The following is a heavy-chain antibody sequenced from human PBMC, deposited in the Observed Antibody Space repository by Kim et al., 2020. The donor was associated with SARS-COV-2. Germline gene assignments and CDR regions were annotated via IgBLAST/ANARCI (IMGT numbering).Heavy chain of an antibody. CDR3: ARHRSEKVYFYGLDV. Sequence: GESLKISCKGSGYNFDSYWVGWVHQMPGKGLEWMGIIYPDDSDARYSPSFQGQVTISADKSTSTVYLQWSSLKASDTAIYYCARHRSEKVYFYGLDVWGQGTTVTVSS. D-gene: IGHD3-10*01. J-gene: IGHJ6*02. CDR1: GYNFDSYW. CDR2: IYPDDSDA. V-gene: IGHV5-51*07.